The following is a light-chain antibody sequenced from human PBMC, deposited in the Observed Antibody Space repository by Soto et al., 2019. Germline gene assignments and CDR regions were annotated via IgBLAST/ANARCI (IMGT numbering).Light chain of an antibody. Sequence: DLQMTQSPSTLSASVGDRVTITCRASQTISSWLAWYQQKPGKAPKLLIYDVSSLESGVPSRFSGSGSGTEFTLTISSLQPDDFATYYCQQYKSYWTFGQGTKVDIK. CDR3: QQYKSYWT. J-gene: IGKJ1*01. CDR1: QTISSW. V-gene: IGKV1-5*01. CDR2: DVS.